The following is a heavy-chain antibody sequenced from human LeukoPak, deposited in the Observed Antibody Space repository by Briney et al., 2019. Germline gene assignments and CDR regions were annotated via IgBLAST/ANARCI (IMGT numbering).Heavy chain of an antibody. CDR3: ARDHPYYYDSSGYYDY. J-gene: IGHJ4*02. CDR2: FDPEDGET. CDR1: GYTLTELS. V-gene: IGHV1-24*01. Sequence: ASVKVSCKVSGYTLTELSMHWVRQAPGKGLEWMGGFDPEDGETIYAQKFQGRVTMTRDTSISTAYMELSRLRSDDTAVYYCARDHPYYYDSSGYYDYWGQGTLVTVSS. D-gene: IGHD3-22*01.